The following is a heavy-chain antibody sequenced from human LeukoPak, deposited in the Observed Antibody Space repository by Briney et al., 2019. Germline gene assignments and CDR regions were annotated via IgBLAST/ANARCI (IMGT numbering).Heavy chain of an antibody. J-gene: IGHJ4*02. D-gene: IGHD2-2*01. CDR3: ARDRPYCSSTSCYDFDY. Sequence: GGSLRLSCAASGFTFSSYSMNWVRQAPGKGLEWVSSISSSSSYIYHADSVKGRFTISRDNAKNSLYLQMNSLRAEDTAVYYCARDRPYCSSTSCYDFDYWGQGTLVTVSS. V-gene: IGHV3-21*01. CDR1: GFTFSSYS. CDR2: ISSSSSYI.